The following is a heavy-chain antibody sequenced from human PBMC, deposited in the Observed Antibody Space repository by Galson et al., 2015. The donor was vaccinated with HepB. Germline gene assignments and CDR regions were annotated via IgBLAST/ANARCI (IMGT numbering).Heavy chain of an antibody. V-gene: IGHV4-39*01. CDR2: IYYSGST. J-gene: IGHJ6*03. CDR3: ARHMYGSGSYYYYYYYMDV. D-gene: IGHD3-10*01. CDR1: GGSVSSSSYY. Sequence: SEPLSLTCTVSGGSVSSSSYYWGWIRQPPGKGLEWIGSIYYSGSTYYNPSLKSRVTISVDTSKNQFSLKLSSVTAADTAVYYCARHMYGSGSYYYYYYYMDVWGKGTTVTASS.